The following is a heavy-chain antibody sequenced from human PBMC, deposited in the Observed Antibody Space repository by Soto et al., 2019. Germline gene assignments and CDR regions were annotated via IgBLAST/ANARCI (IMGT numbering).Heavy chain of an antibody. D-gene: IGHD3-10*01. CDR2: IYYSGST. Sequence: SETLSLTCTVSGGSISSYYWSWIRQPPGKGLEWIGYIYYSGSTNYNPSLKSRVTISVDTSKNQFSLKLSSVTAADTAVYYCARGRKRITMVRGVIAPAYYFDYWGQGTLVTVSS. V-gene: IGHV4-59*01. CDR3: ARGRKRITMVRGVIAPAYYFDY. J-gene: IGHJ4*02. CDR1: GGSISSYY.